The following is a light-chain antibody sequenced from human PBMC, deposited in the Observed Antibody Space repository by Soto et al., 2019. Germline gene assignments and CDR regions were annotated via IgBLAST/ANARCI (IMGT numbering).Light chain of an antibody. CDR3: QQSYSILWT. Sequence: DVQMTQSPSSLSASVGDGVPITRGASQSISNYLTWYQQKPGQAPKLLIYATSSLQSGVPSRFSGSGSGTDFTLTISSLHPEDFATYYCQQSYSILWTFGQGTKVDNK. CDR1: QSISNY. V-gene: IGKV1-39*01. CDR2: ATS. J-gene: IGKJ1*01.